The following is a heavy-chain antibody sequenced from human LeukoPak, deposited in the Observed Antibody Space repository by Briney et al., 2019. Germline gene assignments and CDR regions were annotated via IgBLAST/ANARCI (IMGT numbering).Heavy chain of an antibody. CDR1: GFTFSSYA. J-gene: IGHJ6*04. D-gene: IGHD3-10*02. Sequence: GGSLRLSCAASGFTFSSYAMSWVRQAPGKGLEWVSSITSSSTYIYYADSVKGRFTISRDNAKNSLYLQMNSLRAEDTAVYYCAELGITMIGGVWGKGTTVTISS. V-gene: IGHV3-21*01. CDR3: AELGITMIGGV. CDR2: ITSSSTYI.